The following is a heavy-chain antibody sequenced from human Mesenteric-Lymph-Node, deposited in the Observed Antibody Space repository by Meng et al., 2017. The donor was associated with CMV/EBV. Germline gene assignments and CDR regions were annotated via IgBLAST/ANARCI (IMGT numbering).Heavy chain of an antibody. Sequence: GGSLRLSCAASGFTFSSYGMHWVRQAPGKGLEWVAFIRYDGSNKYYADSVMGRFTISRDNSENTLYLKMNSQRAEEKAVYDCAKGRDGRVLDRYWGQGTLVTVSS. CDR3: AKGRDGRVLDRY. V-gene: IGHV3-30*02. D-gene: IGHD3-3*01. CDR1: GFTFSSYG. J-gene: IGHJ4*02. CDR2: IRYDGSNK.